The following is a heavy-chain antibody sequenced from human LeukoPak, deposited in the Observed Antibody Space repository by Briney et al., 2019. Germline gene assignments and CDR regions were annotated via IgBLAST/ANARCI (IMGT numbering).Heavy chain of an antibody. CDR2: ISAYNGNT. Sequence: ASVKVSCKASGYTFTGYYMHWVRQARGQGLEWMGWISAYNGNTNYAQRLQGRVTMTTDTSTSTAYMELRSLRSDDTAVYYCARDSGYVGYWGQGTLVTVSS. D-gene: IGHD6-13*01. CDR3: ARDSGYVGY. J-gene: IGHJ4*02. CDR1: GYTFTGYY. V-gene: IGHV1-18*04.